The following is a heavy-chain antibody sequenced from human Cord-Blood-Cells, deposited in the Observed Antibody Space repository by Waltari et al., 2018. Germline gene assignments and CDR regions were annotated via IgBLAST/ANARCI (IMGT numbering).Heavy chain of an antibody. V-gene: IGHV1-2*02. D-gene: IGHD3-10*01. J-gene: IGHJ6*02. CDR3: ARGGYYYYGMDV. Sequence: QVQLVQAGAEVKKPGASVKVYCKATGYPVPGYYMHGVRQAPGQGLEWMGWINPNSGGTNYAQKFQGRGTMTRDTSISTAYMELSRLRSDDTAVYYCARGGYYYYGMDVWGQGTTVTVSS. CDR2: INPNSGGT. CDR1: GYPVPGYY.